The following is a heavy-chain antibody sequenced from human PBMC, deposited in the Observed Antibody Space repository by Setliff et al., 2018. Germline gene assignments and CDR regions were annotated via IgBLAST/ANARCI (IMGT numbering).Heavy chain of an antibody. CDR3: SRLVRYCTTTTCQRASGGEF. D-gene: IGHD2-2*01. J-gene: IGHJ4*02. V-gene: IGHV1-18*01. Sequence: GASVKVSCKTSGYKFNDYAVSWVRQGPGQGLEWMGWISAYSGNTYYAQKLHDRVTLTTDTSTSTAYMELRSLGTDDTAVYYCSRLVRYCTTTTCQRASGGEFWGQGTLVTVSS. CDR1: GYKFNDYA. CDR2: ISAYSGNT.